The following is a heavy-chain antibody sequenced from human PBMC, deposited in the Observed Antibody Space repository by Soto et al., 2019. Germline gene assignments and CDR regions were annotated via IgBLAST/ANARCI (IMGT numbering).Heavy chain of an antibody. Sequence: PSETLSLTCAVYGGSFSGFYWSWIRQPPGKGLEWIGEVNHSGSTNYNPSLKSRVTISVDTSKNQFSLKLNSVTAADTAVYYCARGSLTGWYFDYWGLGTLVTVSS. J-gene: IGHJ4*02. CDR3: ARGSLTGWYFDY. CDR1: GGSFSGFY. CDR2: VNHSGST. V-gene: IGHV4-34*01. D-gene: IGHD6-19*01.